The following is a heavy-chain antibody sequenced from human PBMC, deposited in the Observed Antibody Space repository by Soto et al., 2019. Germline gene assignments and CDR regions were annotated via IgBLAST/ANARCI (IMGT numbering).Heavy chain of an antibody. D-gene: IGHD2-15*01. Sequence: PSETLSLTCAVSGGSISSSNWWSWVRQPPGKGLEWIGEIYHSGSTYYNPSLESRLTISVDMSRNQFSLNLRSVTAADTAVYYCVRDTAATFENYSGMDVWGQGITVTVSS. CDR3: VRDTAATFENYSGMDV. V-gene: IGHV4-4*02. J-gene: IGHJ6*02. CDR1: GGSISSSNW. CDR2: IYHSGST.